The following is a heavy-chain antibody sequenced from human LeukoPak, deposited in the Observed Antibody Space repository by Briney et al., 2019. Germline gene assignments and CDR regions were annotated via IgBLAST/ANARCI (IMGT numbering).Heavy chain of an antibody. Sequence: QPGGSLRLSCAASGFTFSSYAMHWVRQAPGKGLEWVAVISYDGSNKYYADSVKGRFTISRDNSKNTLYLQMNSLRAEDTAVYYCARDSSQAVANPTGYYYYGMDVWGQGTTVTVSS. CDR3: ARDSSQAVANPTGYYYYGMDV. CDR2: ISYDGSNK. V-gene: IGHV3-30*04. D-gene: IGHD6-19*01. J-gene: IGHJ6*02. CDR1: GFTFSSYA.